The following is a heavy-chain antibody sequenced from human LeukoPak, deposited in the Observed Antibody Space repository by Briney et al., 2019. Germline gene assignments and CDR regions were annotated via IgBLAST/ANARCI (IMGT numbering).Heavy chain of an antibody. Sequence: GGSMRLSCTASGFTFSDYWMTWVRQAPGKGPEWVANIKQDGSQRYYVDSVRGRFTISRDNAKNSLFLQMNGLRAEDTAVYYCARRGGSSSRRSPIDYWGQGTLVTVSS. J-gene: IGHJ4*02. CDR2: IKQDGSQR. D-gene: IGHD6-6*01. CDR3: ARRGGSSSRRSPIDY. CDR1: GFTFSDYW. V-gene: IGHV3-7*01.